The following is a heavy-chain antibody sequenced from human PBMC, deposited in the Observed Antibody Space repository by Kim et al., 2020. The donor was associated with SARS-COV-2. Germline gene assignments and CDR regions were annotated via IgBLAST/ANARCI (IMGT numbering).Heavy chain of an antibody. V-gene: IGHV4-4*07. Sequence: NYNPSLKSRVTMSVDTSKNQFSLKLSSVTAADTAVYYCARVIFGGPIDYWGQGTLVTVSS. J-gene: IGHJ4*02. CDR3: ARVIFGGPIDY. D-gene: IGHD3-10*02.